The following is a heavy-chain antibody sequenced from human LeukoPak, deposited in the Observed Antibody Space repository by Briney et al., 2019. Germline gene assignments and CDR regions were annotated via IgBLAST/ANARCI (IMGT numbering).Heavy chain of an antibody. CDR1: GFAFNTQG. J-gene: IGHJ6*04. CDR2: IWFDGSNK. Sequence: QPGGSLRLSCAASGFAFNTQGMHWVRQAPGKGLEWVAVIWFDGSNKYYADSVKGRFTVSRDNSKNTLYLQMNSLRAEDTAVYYCATDIVATIRYYYYGMDVWGKGTTVTVSS. V-gene: IGHV3-33*01. D-gene: IGHD5-12*01. CDR3: ATDIVATIRYYYYGMDV.